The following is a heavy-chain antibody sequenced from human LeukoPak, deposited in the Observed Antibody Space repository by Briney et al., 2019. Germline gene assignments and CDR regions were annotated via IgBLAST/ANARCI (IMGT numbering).Heavy chain of an antibody. V-gene: IGHV3-74*01. Sequence: RTGGSLRLSCAASGFTFSTYWMHWVRQAPGKGLVWVSRINTDGSSTSYADSVKGRFTISRDNAKNTLYLQMNSLRAEDTAVYYCARDSYKDSYYYGIGVWGQGTTVTVFS. CDR1: GFTFSTYW. CDR3: ARDSYKDSYYYGIGV. J-gene: IGHJ6*02. D-gene: IGHD1-1*01. CDR2: INTDGSST.